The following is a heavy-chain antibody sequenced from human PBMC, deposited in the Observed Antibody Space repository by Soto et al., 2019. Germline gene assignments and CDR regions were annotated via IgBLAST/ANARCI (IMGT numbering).Heavy chain of an antibody. V-gene: IGHV2-70*01. Sequence: SGPTLVNPTQTLTLTCTFSGFSLSTSGMCVSWIRQPPGKSVEWLALIDWDDDKYYSTSLKXRLTISKDTSKNQVVLTMTNMEPVDTPTYYCQRIRVKTTAVTLPYYYYYGMEVWGQGTTVTVSS. J-gene: IGHJ6*02. CDR3: QRIRVKTTAVTLPYYYYYGMEV. CDR2: IDWDDDK. CDR1: GFSLSTSGMC. D-gene: IGHD4-17*01.